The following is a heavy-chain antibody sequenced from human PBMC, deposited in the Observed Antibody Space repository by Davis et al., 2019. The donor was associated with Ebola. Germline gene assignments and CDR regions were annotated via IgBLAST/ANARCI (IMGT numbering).Heavy chain of an antibody. V-gene: IGHV3-74*03. D-gene: IGHD6-19*01. J-gene: IGHJ4*02. CDR1: GFAFSTYW. CDR3: ATTQWLREFDN. Sequence: HTGGSLRLSCAASGFAFSTYWMHWVRQGTGTGLIWVGRIKSDGSETSYADSVRGRFIISRDKSNNTLYLEMNSLRVDDTAVYYCATTQWLREFDNWGQGTLVTVSS. CDR2: IKSDGSET.